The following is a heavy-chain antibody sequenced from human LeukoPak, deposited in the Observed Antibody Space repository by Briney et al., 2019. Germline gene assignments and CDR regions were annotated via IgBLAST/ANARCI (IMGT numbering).Heavy chain of an antibody. J-gene: IGHJ4*02. D-gene: IGHD3-22*01. CDR1: GFSISSGYF. CDR3: ARRYGCGCGYYTFDY. V-gene: IGHV4-38-2*01. CDR2: IYRSGST. Sequence: SETLSLTCAVSGFSISSGYFWCWLRPPPGKVLEGTGSIYRSGSTYYNPSLKSRVTISVDTSNNQFSLMLSSLPAEATAVYYLARRYGCGCGYYTFDYWGQGTLVTVSS.